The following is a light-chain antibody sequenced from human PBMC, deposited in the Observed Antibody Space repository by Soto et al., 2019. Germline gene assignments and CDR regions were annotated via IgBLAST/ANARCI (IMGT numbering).Light chain of an antibody. Sequence: EIVLTQSPGTLSLSPGERATLSCRASQSVSSNLAWYQQKPGQAPRLLIYGASTRATGIPARFSGSGSGTEFTLTISGLQSEDFAVYYCQQYNNWPTWTFGQGTKV. J-gene: IGKJ1*01. CDR3: QQYNNWPTWT. CDR1: QSVSSN. CDR2: GAS. V-gene: IGKV3D-15*01.